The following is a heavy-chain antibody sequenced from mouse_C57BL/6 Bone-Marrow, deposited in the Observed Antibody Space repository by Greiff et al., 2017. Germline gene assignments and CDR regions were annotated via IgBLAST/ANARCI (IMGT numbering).Heavy chain of an antibody. CDR2: ISYDGSN. CDR3: ARDRDYGSRFGC. J-gene: IGHJ2*01. CDR1: GYSITSGYY. V-gene: IGHV3-6*01. Sequence: EVKLMESGPGLVKPSQSLSLTCSVTGYSITSGYYWNWIRQFPGNKLEWMGYISYDGSNNYNPSLKNRISITRDTSKNQFFLKWNSVTTEDTATYYGARDRDYGSRFGCWGQGTTLTVSS. D-gene: IGHD1-1*01.